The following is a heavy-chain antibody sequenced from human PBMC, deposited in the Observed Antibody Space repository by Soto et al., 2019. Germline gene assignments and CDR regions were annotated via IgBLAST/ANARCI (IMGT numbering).Heavy chain of an antibody. V-gene: IGHV3-23*01. D-gene: IGHD3-3*01. Sequence: EVTLLESGGGLVQPGGSLRLSCAASGFTFDDYAMTWVRQGPGKGLEWVSTLSQSGHTTLYADSVKGRFTTSRDNSGNTLYLHMNSLRAEDSAIYYCAKDQSDHDFLSIYYTSGFGSWGQGTLVTVSS. J-gene: IGHJ4*02. CDR2: LSQSGHTT. CDR1: GFTFDDYA. CDR3: AKDQSDHDFLSIYYTSGFGS.